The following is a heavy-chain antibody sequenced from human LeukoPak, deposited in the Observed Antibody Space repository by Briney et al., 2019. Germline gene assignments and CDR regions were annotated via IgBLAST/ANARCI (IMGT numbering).Heavy chain of an antibody. J-gene: IGHJ3*02. V-gene: IGHV4-38-2*02. CDR2: IYHSGST. CDR1: GYSISSGYY. D-gene: IGHD4-11*01. Sequence: SETLSLTCTVSGYSISSGYYWGWIRQPPGKGLEWIGSIYHSGSTYYNPSLKSRVTISVDRSKNQFSLKLSSVTAADTAVYYCARGTTYDAFDIWGQGTMVTVSS. CDR3: ARGTTYDAFDI.